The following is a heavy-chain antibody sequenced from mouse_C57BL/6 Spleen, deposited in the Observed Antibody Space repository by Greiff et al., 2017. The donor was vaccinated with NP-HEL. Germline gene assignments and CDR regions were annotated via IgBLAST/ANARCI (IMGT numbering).Heavy chain of an antibody. Sequence: LVESGAELVRPGASVTLSCKASGYTFTDYEMHWVKQTPVHGLEWIGAIDPETGGTAYNQKFKGKAILTADKSSSTAYMELRSLTSEDSAVYYCTDIRSYAIDYWGQGTSVTVSS. CDR1: GYTFTDYE. CDR3: TDIRSYAIDY. J-gene: IGHJ4*01. CDR2: IDPETGGT. D-gene: IGHD1-1*01. V-gene: IGHV1-15*01.